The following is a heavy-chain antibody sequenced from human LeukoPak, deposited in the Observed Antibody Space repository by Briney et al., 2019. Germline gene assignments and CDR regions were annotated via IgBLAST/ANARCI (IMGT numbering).Heavy chain of an antibody. CDR3: ARVGPLWFGENTINAFDI. Sequence: PSETLSLTCTVSGGSISSGSYYWSWIRQPAGKGLEWIGRIYTSGSTNYNPSLKSRVTISVDTSKNQFSLKLSSVTAADTAVYYCARVGPLWFGENTINAFDIWGQEAMVTVSS. CDR1: GGSISSGSYY. CDR2: IYTSGST. V-gene: IGHV4-61*02. D-gene: IGHD3-10*01. J-gene: IGHJ3*02.